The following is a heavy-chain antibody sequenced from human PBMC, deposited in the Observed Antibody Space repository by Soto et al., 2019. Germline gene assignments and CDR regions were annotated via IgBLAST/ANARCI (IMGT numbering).Heavy chain of an antibody. Sequence: GGSLRLSCAASGFTFSSYSMNWVRQAPGKGLEWVSYISSSSSTIYYADSVKGRFTISRDNAKNSLYLQMNSLRDEDTAVYYCARASPIYWQLATQTYPFDPWGQGTLVTVSS. CDR2: ISSSSSTI. J-gene: IGHJ5*02. CDR3: ARASPIYWQLATQTYPFDP. D-gene: IGHD6-13*01. CDR1: GFTFSSYS. V-gene: IGHV3-48*02.